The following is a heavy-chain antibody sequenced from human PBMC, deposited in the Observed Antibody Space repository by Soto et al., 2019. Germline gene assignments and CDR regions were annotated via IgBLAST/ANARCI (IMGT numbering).Heavy chain of an antibody. CDR3: SRDHTSGGYDF. V-gene: IGHV3-53*01. CDR1: GFSVNNIY. D-gene: IGHD5-12*01. J-gene: IGHJ4*02. Sequence: AGSLRLSFEASGFSVNNIYMSWVRQAPGKGLEWVSTISDGGRTYYSDSVKGRFTVSRDSSKNTLSLHMSSLRVEDTAVYYCSRDHTSGGYDFRGPGTLVTVSA. CDR2: ISDGGRT.